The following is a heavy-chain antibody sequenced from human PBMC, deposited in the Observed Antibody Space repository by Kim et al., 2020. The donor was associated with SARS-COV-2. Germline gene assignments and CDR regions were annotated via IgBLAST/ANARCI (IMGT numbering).Heavy chain of an antibody. CDR3: AKERGSGLPLED. CDR2: VGHDGSLQ. J-gene: IGHJ4*02. CDR1: GFTFSNHG. D-gene: IGHD3-3*01. Sequence: GGSLRLSCAASGFTFSNHGMHWVRQAPGKGLDWVAVVGHDGSLQFYADSAKGRFTISRDNSRNTLYLHMSSLRVDDTAVYYCAKERGSGLPLEDWGQGTLVTVSS. V-gene: IGHV3-30*18.